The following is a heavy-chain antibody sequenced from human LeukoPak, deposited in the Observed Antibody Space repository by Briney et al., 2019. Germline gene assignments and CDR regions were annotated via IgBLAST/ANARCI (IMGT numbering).Heavy chain of an antibody. Sequence: ASVKVSCKASGYTFTSYGISWVRQAPGQGLEWMGWISAYNGNTNYAQKLQGRVTMTTDTSTSTAYMELRRLRSDDTAVYYCARQYSSSLRGSFDYGGQGTLVTVSS. CDR2: ISAYNGNT. D-gene: IGHD6-13*01. CDR1: GYTFTSYG. V-gene: IGHV1-18*01. CDR3: ARQYSSSLRGSFDY. J-gene: IGHJ4*02.